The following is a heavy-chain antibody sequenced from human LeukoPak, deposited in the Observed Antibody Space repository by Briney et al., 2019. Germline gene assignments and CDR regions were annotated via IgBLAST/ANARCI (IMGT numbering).Heavy chain of an antibody. V-gene: IGHV3-48*01. J-gene: IGHJ4*02. CDR3: ARVPRIVVVTAGFEGY. Sequence: SGGSLRLSCAASGFTFSSYSMNWVRQAPGEGLEWVSYISSSSSTIYYADSVKGRFTISRDNAKNSLYLQMNSLRAEDTAVYYCARVPRIVVVTAGFEGYWGQGTLVTVSS. D-gene: IGHD2-21*02. CDR1: GFTFSSYS. CDR2: ISSSSSTI.